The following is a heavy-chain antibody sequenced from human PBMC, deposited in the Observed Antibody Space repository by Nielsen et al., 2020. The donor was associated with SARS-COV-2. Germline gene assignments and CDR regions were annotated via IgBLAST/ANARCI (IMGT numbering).Heavy chain of an antibody. CDR3: ARVGTIWQWLVRTYYFDY. Sequence: ASVKVSCKVSGYTLTELSMHWVRQAPGKGLEWMGGFDPEDGETIYAQKFQGRVTMTTDTSTSTAYMELRSLRSDDTAVYYCARVGTIWQWLVRTYYFDYWGQGTLVTVSS. J-gene: IGHJ4*02. D-gene: IGHD6-19*01. CDR2: FDPEDGET. V-gene: IGHV1-24*01. CDR1: GYTLTELS.